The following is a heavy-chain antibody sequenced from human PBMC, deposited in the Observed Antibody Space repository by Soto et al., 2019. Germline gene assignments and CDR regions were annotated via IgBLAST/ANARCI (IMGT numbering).Heavy chain of an antibody. CDR1: GGSISSSSYY. D-gene: IGHD3-9*01. Sequence: PSETLSLTCTVSGGSISSSSYYWGWIRQPPGKGLEWIGSIYYSGSTYYNPSLKSRVTISVDTSKNQFSLKLSSVTAADTAVYYCARKDALGTNTIDWGQGTLVTVSS. CDR3: ARKDALGTNTID. V-gene: IGHV4-39*01. CDR2: IYYSGST. J-gene: IGHJ4*02.